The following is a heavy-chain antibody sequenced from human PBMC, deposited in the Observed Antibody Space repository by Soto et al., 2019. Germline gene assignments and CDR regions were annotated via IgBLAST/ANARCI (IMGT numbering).Heavy chain of an antibody. CDR3: AKDTRYADYVRWFDS. D-gene: IGHD4-17*01. V-gene: IGHV3-23*01. J-gene: IGHJ5*01. CDR1: GFTFSSYA. CDR2: ITASGGRT. Sequence: GGSLRLSCTASGFTFSSYAITWVRQAPGRGLEGVSGITASGGRTFYADSVKGRFTISRDNSRSTLYLQMNSLRAEDTAVYYCAKDTRYADYVRWFDSWGQGTLVTVSS.